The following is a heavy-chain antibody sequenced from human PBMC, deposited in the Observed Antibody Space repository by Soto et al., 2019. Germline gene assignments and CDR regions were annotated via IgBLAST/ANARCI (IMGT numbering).Heavy chain of an antibody. V-gene: IGHV4-30-4*01. CDR1: GGSISSGDYY. D-gene: IGHD3-3*01. J-gene: IGHJ4*02. Sequence: SETLSLTCTVSGGSISSGDYYWSWIRQPPGKGLEWIGYIYYSGSTYYNPPLKSRVTISVDTSKNQFSLKLSSVTAADTAVYYCARVGRITIFGVVTPDYFDYWGQGTLVTVSS. CDR2: IYYSGST. CDR3: ARVGRITIFGVVTPDYFDY.